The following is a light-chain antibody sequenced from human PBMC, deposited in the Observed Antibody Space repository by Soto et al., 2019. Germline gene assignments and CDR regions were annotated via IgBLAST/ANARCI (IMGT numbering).Light chain of an antibody. Sequence: DRQMTQYPSTLRACGGDRISLRWRGSQGISSYLAWYQQKPGKAPKLLIYAASTLQSGVPSRFSGSGSGTDFTLTISSLQPEDFATYYCQQSYSTPPTFGQGTKVDIK. V-gene: IGKV1-39*01. CDR3: QQSYSTPPT. CDR1: QGISSY. CDR2: AAS. J-gene: IGKJ1*01.